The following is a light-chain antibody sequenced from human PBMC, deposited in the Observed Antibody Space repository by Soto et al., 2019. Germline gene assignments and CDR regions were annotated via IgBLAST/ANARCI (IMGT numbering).Light chain of an antibody. CDR3: QHYVTSSIT. Sequence: EVVLTQSPGTLSLSPGERVTILCLASQSVSSTSLAWYQQKPGQTPGLLIYGASSRATGTPDRISGGGSGTHFTLTISRLEPEDFAVYYCQHYVTSSITFGQGTRLEIK. V-gene: IGKV3-20*01. CDR1: QSVSSTS. J-gene: IGKJ5*01. CDR2: GAS.